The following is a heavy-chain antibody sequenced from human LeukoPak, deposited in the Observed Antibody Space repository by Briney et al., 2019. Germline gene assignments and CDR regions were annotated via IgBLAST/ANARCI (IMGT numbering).Heavy chain of an antibody. CDR2: INRDGSEK. J-gene: IGHJ4*02. V-gene: IGHV3-7*04. Sequence: PGGSLRLSCAASGFTLSSYWMSWVRQAPGKGLEWVANINRDGSEKYYVDSVKGRFTISRDNAKNSLYLQMNSLRAEDTAVYYCARDHIVGALDYWGQGTLVTVSS. D-gene: IGHD1-26*01. CDR3: ARDHIVGALDY. CDR1: GFTLSSYW.